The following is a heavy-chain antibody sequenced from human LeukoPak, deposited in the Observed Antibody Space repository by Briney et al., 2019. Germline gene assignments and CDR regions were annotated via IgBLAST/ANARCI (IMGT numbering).Heavy chain of an antibody. CDR2: IPSGGST. Sequence: GGVQVSSHAAAWVFPSYNINWVRQPPAQERLELVLVIPSGGSTNYADSVKGRFTISRDNSKNTLYLQMNSLRAEDTAVYYCARDLGETGYWGQGTLVTVSS. CDR3: ARDLGETGY. D-gene: IGHD3-10*01. CDR1: WVFPSYN. V-gene: IGHV3-53*01. J-gene: IGHJ4*02.